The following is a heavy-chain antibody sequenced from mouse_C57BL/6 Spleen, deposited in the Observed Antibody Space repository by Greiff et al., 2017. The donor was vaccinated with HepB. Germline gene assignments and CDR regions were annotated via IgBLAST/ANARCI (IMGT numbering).Heavy chain of an antibody. V-gene: IGHV5-9*01. CDR2: ISGGGGNT. CDR1: GFTFSSYT. Sequence: EVKLVESGGGLVKPGGSLKLSCAASGFTFSSYTMSWVRQTPEKRLEWVATISGGGGNTYYPDSVKGRFTISRDNAKNTLYLQMSSLRSEDTALYYCARPVVAYWRFDVWGTGTTVTVSS. CDR3: ARPVVAYWRFDV. D-gene: IGHD1-1*01. J-gene: IGHJ1*03.